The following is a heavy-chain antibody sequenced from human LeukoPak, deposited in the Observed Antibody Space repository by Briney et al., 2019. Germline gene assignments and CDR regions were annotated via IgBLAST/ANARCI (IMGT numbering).Heavy chain of an antibody. V-gene: IGHV4-61*02. CDR1: GGSISSGSYY. D-gene: IGHD2-21*01. Sequence: PSQTLSLTCTVSGGSISSGSYYWSWIRQPAGKGLEWIGRIYTSGSTNYNPSLKSRVTISVDTSKNQFSLKLSSVTAADTAVYYCARALGGIPHYYYMDVWGKGTTATVSS. J-gene: IGHJ6*03. CDR3: ARALGGIPHYYYMDV. CDR2: IYTSGST.